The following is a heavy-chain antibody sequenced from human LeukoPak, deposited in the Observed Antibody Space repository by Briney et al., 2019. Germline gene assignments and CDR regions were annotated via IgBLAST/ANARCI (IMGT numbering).Heavy chain of an antibody. CDR2: INWNGGST. D-gene: IGHD2-15*01. Sequence: AGGSLRLSCAASGFSFDDYGMSWVRQVPGKGLEWVSGINWNGGSTGYADSVKGRLTISRDNAKNSLYLQMNSLGAEDTALYYCARVGSEEGYYFDYWGQGTLVTVSS. CDR1: GFSFDDYG. CDR3: ARVGSEEGYYFDY. J-gene: IGHJ4*02. V-gene: IGHV3-20*04.